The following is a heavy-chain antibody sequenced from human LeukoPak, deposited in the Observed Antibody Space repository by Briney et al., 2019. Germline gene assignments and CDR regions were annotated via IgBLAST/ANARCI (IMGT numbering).Heavy chain of an antibody. V-gene: IGHV1-46*01. Sequence: ASVKVSCKASGYTFTNYYMHWVRQAPGQGLEWMGIINPNGGTTTYAQKFQGRVTMTSDTSTSTIYMELSRLRSDDTAVYYCASRVGIAARHPADGAFDIWGQGTMVTVSS. CDR1: GYTFTNYY. CDR3: ASRVGIAARHPADGAFDI. J-gene: IGHJ3*02. D-gene: IGHD6-6*01. CDR2: INPNGGTT.